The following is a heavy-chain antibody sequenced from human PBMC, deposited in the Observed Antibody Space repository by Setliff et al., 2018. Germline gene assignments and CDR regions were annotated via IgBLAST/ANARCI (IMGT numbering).Heavy chain of an antibody. J-gene: IGHJ3*02. CDR2: ISAYNGKT. CDR3: ARSYDSGFYHQRDAYDI. D-gene: IGHD3-22*01. V-gene: IGHV1-18*01. Sequence: ASVKVSCKASGYTLSNSILSWVRQAPGQGLEWVGWISAYNGKTYFAQKFQDRITLTTDTSTNTGYLELRGLRSDDTAVYYCARSYDSGFYHQRDAYDIWGQGTMVTVSS. CDR1: GYTLSNSI.